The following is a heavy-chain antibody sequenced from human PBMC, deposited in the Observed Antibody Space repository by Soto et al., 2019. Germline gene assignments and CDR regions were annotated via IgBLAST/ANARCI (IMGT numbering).Heavy chain of an antibody. CDR1: GGSISGHY. D-gene: IGHD1-1*01. Sequence: PSETLSLTCTVSGGSISGHYWTWIRQPPGKGLEWIGYIYYTGHTVYNPSLKSRITFSVDTSKNQLSLKLTSVTAADTAVYYCAKTGPDGDDRFDPWGQGTMVTVYS. CDR3: AKTGPDGDDRFDP. J-gene: IGHJ5*02. CDR2: IYYTGHT. V-gene: IGHV4-59*11.